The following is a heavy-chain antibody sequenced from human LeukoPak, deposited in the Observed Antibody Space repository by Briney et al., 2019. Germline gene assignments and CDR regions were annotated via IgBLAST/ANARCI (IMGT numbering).Heavy chain of an antibody. D-gene: IGHD6-19*01. CDR1: GFTFSSYG. J-gene: IGHJ4*02. V-gene: IGHV3-33*06. CDR2: IWYDGSNK. Sequence: GRSLRLSCAASGFTFSSYGMHWVRQAPGKGLEWVAVIWYDGSNKYYADSVKGRFTISRDNSKNTLYLQMNSLRAEGTAVYYCAKELAVAGTGVFDYWGQGTLVTVSS. CDR3: AKELAVAGTGVFDY.